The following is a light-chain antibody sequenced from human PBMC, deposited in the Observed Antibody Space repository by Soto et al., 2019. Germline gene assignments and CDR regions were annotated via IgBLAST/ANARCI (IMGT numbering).Light chain of an antibody. V-gene: IGKV3D-15*01. CDR2: DTS. CDR1: QSLSSS. Sequence: PGERATLSCRASQSLSSSLAWYQQKPGQAPRVLIYDTSSRATGIPARFSGSGSRTEFTLTISSLQPEDSAVYYCHQYSDWPPWTFGQGTKVDIK. J-gene: IGKJ1*01. CDR3: HQYSDWPPWT.